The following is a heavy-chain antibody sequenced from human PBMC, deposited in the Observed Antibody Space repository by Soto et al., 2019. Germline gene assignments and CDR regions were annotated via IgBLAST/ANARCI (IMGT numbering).Heavy chain of an antibody. CDR2: IYYSGST. CDR1: GGSISRYY. V-gene: IGHV4-59*06. J-gene: IGHJ5*02. Sequence: SKTLSLTCTLSGGSISRYYWRWLRQPPGKGLEWIGYIYYSGSTYYNPSLKSRVTISVDTSKNQCSLKLSSVTAADTAVYYCASLRFYRPGPIGPWGQGTLVTVSS. D-gene: IGHD3-3*01. CDR3: ASLRFYRPGPIGP.